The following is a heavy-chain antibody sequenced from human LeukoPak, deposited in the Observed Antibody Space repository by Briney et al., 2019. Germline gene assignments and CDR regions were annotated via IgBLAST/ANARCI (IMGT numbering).Heavy chain of an antibody. Sequence: GGSLRISPAASGCTFSSYSMNWVRQAPRNRPQCVSSISSSSYIYYADSVKGRFTISRDNAKNSLYLQMNSLRAEDTAVYYCAKFFIFGVVIISPFDYWGQGTLVTVSS. CDR3: AKFFIFGVVIISPFDY. J-gene: IGHJ4*02. CDR2: ISSSSYI. CDR1: GCTFSSYS. D-gene: IGHD3-3*02. V-gene: IGHV3-21*04.